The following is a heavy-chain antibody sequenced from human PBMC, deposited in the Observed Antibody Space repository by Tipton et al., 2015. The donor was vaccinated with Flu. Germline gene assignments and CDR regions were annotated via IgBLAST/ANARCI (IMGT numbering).Heavy chain of an antibody. V-gene: IGHV4-59*12. CDR1: GGSISGYY. J-gene: IGHJ5*02. CDR3: AKTYFDSSDSPDRFDP. D-gene: IGHD3-22*01. CDR2: IYYSGST. Sequence: TLSLTCTVSGGSISGYYWTWIRQPPGKGLEWFGYIYYSGSTNYNPSLKSRVTISVDTSKNQFSLKLSSVTAAYTAVYYCAKTYFDSSDSPDRFDPWGQGTLVTVSS.